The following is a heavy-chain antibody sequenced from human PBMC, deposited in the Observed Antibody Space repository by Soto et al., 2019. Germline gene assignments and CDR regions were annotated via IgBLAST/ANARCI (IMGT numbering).Heavy chain of an antibody. Sequence: PSETLSLTYAVSGGSISGGNYSWSWIRQSPGKGLEWIGYIYQGRSTYYNPSLKSRGVISADRSKNHFSLKLTSVTAADTAVYYCARVVDYYDSSGYYYEGMFDSWGQGTLVTVSS. V-gene: IGHV4-30-2*06. CDR1: GGSISGGNYS. CDR2: IYQGRST. J-gene: IGHJ4*02. CDR3: ARVVDYYDSSGYYYEGMFDS. D-gene: IGHD3-22*01.